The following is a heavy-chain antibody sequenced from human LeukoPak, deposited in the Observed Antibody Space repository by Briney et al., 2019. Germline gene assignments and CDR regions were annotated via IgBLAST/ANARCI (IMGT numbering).Heavy chain of an antibody. J-gene: IGHJ4*02. V-gene: IGHV4-34*01. CDR2: INHGGSI. D-gene: IGHD3-10*01. CDR3: AGGDYHGSESYANY. CDR1: GGSFSGQY. Sequence: PSETLSLTCAVYGGSFSGQYWGWIRQPPGKGLEWIGEINHGGSISYNASLRSRVTISLDTSKNQFSLKSSSVTAADTAVYYCAGGDYHGSESYANYWGQGTLVTVSS.